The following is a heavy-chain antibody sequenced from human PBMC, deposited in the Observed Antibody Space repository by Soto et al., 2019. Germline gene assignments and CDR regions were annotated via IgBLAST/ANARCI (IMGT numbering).Heavy chain of an antibody. CDR1: GFSLTTNRVV. J-gene: IGHJ4*01. CDR3: VIRTTVSSAHF. Sequence: SDPTLVNPTQTLTLTCTFSGFSLTTNRVVVGWVRQPPGKAPSWLAFIYGDDDKRYSPSLWSRLTITNDTSKNQVVLTMTNLEPVDTAIFYCVIRTTVSSAHFRGRGPLVTGSS. D-gene: IGHD4-17*01. CDR2: IYGDDDK. V-gene: IGHV2-5*02.